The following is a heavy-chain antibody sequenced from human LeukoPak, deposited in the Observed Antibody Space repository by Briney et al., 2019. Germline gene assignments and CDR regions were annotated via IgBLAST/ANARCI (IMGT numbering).Heavy chain of an antibody. Sequence: GGSLRLSCAASGFTFSSYSMNWVRQAPGKGLEWVSSISSSSSYIYYADSVKGRFTISRDNSKNTLYLQMNSLRAEDTAVYYCAKSGYSYGYYFDYWGQGTLVTVSS. CDR1: GFTFSSYS. D-gene: IGHD5-18*01. CDR2: ISSSSSYI. J-gene: IGHJ4*02. V-gene: IGHV3-21*04. CDR3: AKSGYSYGYYFDY.